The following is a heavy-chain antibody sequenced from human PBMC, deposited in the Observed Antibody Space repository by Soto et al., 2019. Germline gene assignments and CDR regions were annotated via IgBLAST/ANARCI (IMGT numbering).Heavy chain of an antibody. D-gene: IGHD3-10*01. V-gene: IGHV3-23*01. J-gene: IGHJ5*01. CDR3: AKMAYFGDPPGGDS. CDR1: GFTFSRSA. CDR2: ISNSGATT. Sequence: EVQLLESGGGLVQPGGSLRLSCAVSGFTFSRSALSWVRQAPGRGLEWVSIISNSGATTYYADSVEGRFTISRDNSKNTLPLQMNSLGAEDTAVYYCAKMAYFGDPPGGDSWGQGTLVTVSS.